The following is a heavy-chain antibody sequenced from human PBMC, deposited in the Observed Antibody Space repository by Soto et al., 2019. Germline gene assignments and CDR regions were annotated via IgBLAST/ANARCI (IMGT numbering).Heavy chain of an antibody. D-gene: IGHD3-10*01. CDR3: ARDGEYYGSVGFGMDV. J-gene: IGHJ6*02. CDR2: IYYSGST. V-gene: IGHV4-31*03. CDR1: GGSISSGGYY. Sequence: QVQLQESGPGLVKPSQTLSLTCTVSGGSISSGGYYWSWIRQHPGKGLEWIGYIYYSGSTYYNPSLKSRVTISADTSKNQFSLKLSSVTAADTAVYYCARDGEYYGSVGFGMDVWGQGTTVTVSS.